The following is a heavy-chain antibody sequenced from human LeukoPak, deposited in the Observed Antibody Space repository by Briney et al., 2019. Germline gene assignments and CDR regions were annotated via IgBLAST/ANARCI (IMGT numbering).Heavy chain of an antibody. J-gene: IGHJ6*03. D-gene: IGHD2-2*01. CDR1: GGTFSSYA. V-gene: IGHV1-69*01. Sequence: SVKVSCKASGGTFSSYAISWVRQAPGQGLEWMGGIIPTFGTANYAQKFQGRVTITADESTSTAYMELSSLRSEDTAVYYCARDRSVVPVTYYYYMDVWGKGTTVTVSS. CDR3: ARDRSVVPVTYYYYMDV. CDR2: IIPTFGTA.